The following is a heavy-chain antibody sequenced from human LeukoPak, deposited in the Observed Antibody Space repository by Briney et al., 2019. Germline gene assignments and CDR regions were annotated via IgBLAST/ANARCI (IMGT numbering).Heavy chain of an antibody. D-gene: IGHD6-13*01. CDR3: AKQSAGSAAWYSLHYDF. CDR2: VDGGGGGT. Sequence: PGGSLRLSCAASGFTLSSCAMTWVRQAPGRGLEWVSSVDGGGGGTYYADSVKGRFTISRDNSKDTLYLQMNGLRAEDTAVYFCAKQSAGSAAWYSLHYDFWGQGTLVTVSS. V-gene: IGHV3-23*01. J-gene: IGHJ4*02. CDR1: GFTLSSCA.